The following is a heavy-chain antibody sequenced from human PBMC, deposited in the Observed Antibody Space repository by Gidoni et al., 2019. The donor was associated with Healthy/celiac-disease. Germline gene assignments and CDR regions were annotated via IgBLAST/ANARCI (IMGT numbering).Heavy chain of an antibody. CDR1: GFTCSSYG. D-gene: IGHD3-16*01. CDR3: AKDRGGLYYFDY. CDR2: ISYDGSNK. J-gene: IGHJ4*02. Sequence: QVQLVESGGGGGQPGRCLRVSGAASGFTCSSYGMHWVRQAPGKGLQWVAVISYDGSNKYYADSVKGLFTISRDNSKNTLYLQMNSLRAEDTAVYYCAKDRGGLYYFDYWGQGTLVTVSS. V-gene: IGHV3-30*18.